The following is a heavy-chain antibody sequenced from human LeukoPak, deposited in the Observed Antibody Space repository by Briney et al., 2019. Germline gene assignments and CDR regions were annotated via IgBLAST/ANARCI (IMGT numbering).Heavy chain of an antibody. V-gene: IGHV4-59*01. CDR1: GGSISSYY. D-gene: IGHD3-3*01. CDR3: VRTWSSYYNSAFDI. J-gene: IGHJ3*02. CDR2: IYYSGST. Sequence: SETLSLTCTVSGGSISSYYWSWIRQPPGKGLEWIGYIYYSGSTNYNPSLKSRVTISVDTSKNQFSLKLSSVTAADTAVYYCVRTWSSYYNSAFDIWGQGTMVTVSS.